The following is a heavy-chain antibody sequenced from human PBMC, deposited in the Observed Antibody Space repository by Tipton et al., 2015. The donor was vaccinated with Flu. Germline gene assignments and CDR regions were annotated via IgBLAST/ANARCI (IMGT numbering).Heavy chain of an antibody. Sequence: TLSLTCTVSGGSISSDGYYWSWIRQPAGKALEWIGRIYTTGNTNYSPSLRSRVTISLDTSKNQFSLKLGSVTAADTAVYYCARGPRLAERYYDYWGQGTLVTVSS. J-gene: IGHJ4*02. V-gene: IGHV4-61*02. CDR2: IYTTGNT. D-gene: IGHD3-16*01. CDR1: GGSISSDGYY. CDR3: ARGPRLAERYYDY.